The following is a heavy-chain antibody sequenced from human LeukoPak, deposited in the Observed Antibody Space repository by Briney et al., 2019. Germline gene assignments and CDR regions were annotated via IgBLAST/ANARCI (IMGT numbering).Heavy chain of an antibody. CDR3: AKDMMEPGIAAAGTYDY. D-gene: IGHD6-13*01. CDR2: ISGSGGST. CDR1: GFTSSSYA. V-gene: IGHV3-23*01. Sequence: GGSLRLSCAASGFTSSSYAMSWVRQAPGKGLEWVSAISGSGGSTYYADSVKGRFTISRDNSKNTLYLQMNSLRAEDTAVYYCAKDMMEPGIAAAGTYDYWGQGTLVTVSS. J-gene: IGHJ4*02.